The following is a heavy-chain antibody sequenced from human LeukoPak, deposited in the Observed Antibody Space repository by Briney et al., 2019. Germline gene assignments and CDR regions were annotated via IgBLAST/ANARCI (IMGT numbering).Heavy chain of an antibody. D-gene: IGHD6-19*01. CDR1: DGSITTSSFY. Sequence: PSETLSLTCNVSDGSITTSSFYWGWVRQTPGKGLEWIGTFYYTGDTFYNRSLKSQVTITVDTSKDQFFLALSSVTAADTAVYYCVRAVGSVAGPGDWFDPWGPGILVTVSS. V-gene: IGHV4-39*01. CDR2: FYYTGDT. J-gene: IGHJ5*02. CDR3: VRAVGSVAGPGDWFDP.